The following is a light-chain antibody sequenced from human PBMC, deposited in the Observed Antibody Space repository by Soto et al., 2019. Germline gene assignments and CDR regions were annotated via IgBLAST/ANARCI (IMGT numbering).Light chain of an antibody. CDR2: GAS. CDR3: QQYNKWPPIT. V-gene: IGKV3-15*01. CDR1: QSVSTN. J-gene: IGKJ5*01. Sequence: EIVMTQSPATLSVSPGERATLSCRASQSVSTNLAWYQQKPGQAPRLLIYGASSRATDIPSRFSGSGSGTEFTPTISSLQSEDFAVYFCQQYNKWPPITFGQGTRLEI.